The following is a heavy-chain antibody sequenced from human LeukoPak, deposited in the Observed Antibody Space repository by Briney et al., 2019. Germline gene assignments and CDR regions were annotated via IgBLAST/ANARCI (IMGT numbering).Heavy chain of an antibody. CDR3: ARGWLSTPEFDL. J-gene: IGHJ4*02. Sequence: GGTLTLSCAVSGFIFSSYVMTWVRQAPGKGLEWVSAISGSGGITYYANSVKGRFTISRDNSKNTMYLQMNILRAEDTALYYCARGWLSTPEFDLCGQGPRVTVSS. D-gene: IGHD3-22*01. CDR2: ISGSGGIT. V-gene: IGHV3-23*01. CDR1: GFIFSSYV.